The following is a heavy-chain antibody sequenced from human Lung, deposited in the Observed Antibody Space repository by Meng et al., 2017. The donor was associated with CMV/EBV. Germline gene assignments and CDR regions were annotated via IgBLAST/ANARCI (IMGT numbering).Heavy chain of an antibody. CDR1: GYTFTTYG. Sequence: QVPLVQSGAEGKKPGASVKVSCKASGYTFTTYGISWVRQAPGQGLEWMGWISGYNGNTKYGQKLQGRVIMTTDTSTSTAYMELRSLRSDDTAVYYCARVEVGITSGDYWGQGTLVTVSS. D-gene: IGHD1-26*01. CDR3: ARVEVGITSGDY. V-gene: IGHV1-18*01. CDR2: ISGYNGNT. J-gene: IGHJ4*02.